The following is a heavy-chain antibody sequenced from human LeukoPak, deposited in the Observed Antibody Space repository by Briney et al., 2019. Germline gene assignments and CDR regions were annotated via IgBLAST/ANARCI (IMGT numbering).Heavy chain of an antibody. Sequence: GASVKVSCRASGYTFTGYYMHWVRQAPGQGLEWVGWIDPDTGDTHFAQKFQGRVSMTRDTSISTAYMELSRLRSDDTAVYFCARGSGSRGCETWGQGTLVTVSS. CDR3: ARGSGSRGCET. V-gene: IGHV1-2*02. J-gene: IGHJ5*02. CDR2: IDPDTGDT. D-gene: IGHD5-18*01. CDR1: GYTFTGYY.